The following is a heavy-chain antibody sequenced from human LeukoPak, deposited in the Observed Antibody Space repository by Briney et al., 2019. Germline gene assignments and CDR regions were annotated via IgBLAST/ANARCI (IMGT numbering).Heavy chain of an antibody. CDR1: GFTFSSYA. CDR2: ISGSGGST. V-gene: IGHV3-23*01. D-gene: IGHD4-17*01. Sequence: GGSLRLSCAASGFTFSSYAMSWVRQAPGKGLEWVSAISGSGGSTYYADSVKGRLTISRDNSKNTLYLQMNSLRAEDTAVYYCARVPAGTVTFRGLVDWGQGTLVTVSS. J-gene: IGHJ4*02. CDR3: ARVPAGTVTFRGLVD.